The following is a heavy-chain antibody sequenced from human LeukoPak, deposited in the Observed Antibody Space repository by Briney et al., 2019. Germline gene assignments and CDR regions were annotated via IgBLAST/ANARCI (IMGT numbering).Heavy chain of an antibody. CDR1: GYSFTSYD. CDR3: ARGHQLNDYYMDV. Sequence: ASVKVSCKASGYSFTSYDMNWVRQASGQGLEWMGWMNLHNGNTGYSQRFKGRVTMTRNTSLSTAYLELSSLRTEDTAVYYCARGHQLNDYYMDVWGKGTTVTVSS. J-gene: IGHJ6*03. V-gene: IGHV1-8*01. CDR2: MNLHNGNT. D-gene: IGHD2-2*01.